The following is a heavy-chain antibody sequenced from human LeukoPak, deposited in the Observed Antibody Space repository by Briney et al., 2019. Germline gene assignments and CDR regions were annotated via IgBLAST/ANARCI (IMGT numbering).Heavy chain of an antibody. V-gene: IGHV3-30*02. CDR1: GFTFSSYG. CDR2: IRYDGSNK. Sequence: PGRSLRLSCAASGFTFSSYGMHWVRQAPGKGLEWGAFIRYDGSNKYYADSVKGRFTISRDNSKNTLYLQMNSLRAEDTAVYYCAKAFTTVTTLYPVDIWGQGTMVTVSS. D-gene: IGHD4-17*01. J-gene: IGHJ3*02. CDR3: AKAFTTVTTLYPVDI.